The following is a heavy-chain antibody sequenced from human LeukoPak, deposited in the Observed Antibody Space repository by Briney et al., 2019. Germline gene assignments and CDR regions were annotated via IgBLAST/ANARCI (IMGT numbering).Heavy chain of an antibody. CDR1: GGSISSLTYY. CDR2: IYYSGTT. V-gene: IGHV4-39*01. CDR3: AGYSSGWSSGGGY. D-gene: IGHD6-19*01. Sequence: SETLSLTCTVSGGSISSLTYYWGWIRQPPGKGLEWIASIYYSGTTYYSPSLKSRVAISLNRSNNQFSLRLSSVTAADTAVYFCAGYSSGWSSGGGYWGQGTLVTVSS. J-gene: IGHJ4*02.